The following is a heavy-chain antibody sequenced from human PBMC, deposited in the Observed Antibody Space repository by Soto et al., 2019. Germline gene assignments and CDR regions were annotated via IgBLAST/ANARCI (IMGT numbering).Heavy chain of an antibody. Sequence: GESLKISCKGSGYSFTSYWIGWVRQMPGKGLEWMGIIYPGDSDTRYSPSFQGQVTISADKSISTAYLQWSSLKASDTAMYYCARQIPYSSSSVHYYYGMDVWGQGTTVTVSS. J-gene: IGHJ6*02. CDR1: GYSFTSYW. D-gene: IGHD6-6*01. CDR2: IYPGDSDT. CDR3: ARQIPYSSSSVHYYYGMDV. V-gene: IGHV5-51*01.